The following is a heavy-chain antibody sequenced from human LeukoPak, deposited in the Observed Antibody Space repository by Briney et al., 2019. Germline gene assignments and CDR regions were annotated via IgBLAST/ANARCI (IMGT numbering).Heavy chain of an antibody. V-gene: IGHV3-30*14. CDR2: VSFGGRHK. D-gene: IGHD2-21*02. CDR1: EFHSYS. CDR3: ARAVGVTAIHNAFDI. J-gene: IGHJ3*02. Sequence: GGSLRLSCTASEFHSYSLHWVRQAPGKGLEWVGVVSFGGRHKYHADSVKGRFTISRDNSKNTLYLQMNSPRAEDTAVYYCARAVGVTAIHNAFDIWGQGTMVTVSS.